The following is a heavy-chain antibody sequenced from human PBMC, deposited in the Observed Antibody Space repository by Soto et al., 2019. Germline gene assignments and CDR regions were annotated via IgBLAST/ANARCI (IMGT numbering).Heavy chain of an antibody. Sequence: QVQLQESGPGLVKPSQTLSLTCTVSGGSISSGGYYWSWIRQHPGKGLEWIGYIYYSGSTYYNPSLKSRVTISVDTSKNQFSLKLSSVTAADTAVYYCARVLVPTEIVVVPKYYYGMDVWGQGTTVTVSS. CDR2: IYYSGST. D-gene: IGHD2-2*01. CDR3: ARVLVPTEIVVVPKYYYGMDV. CDR1: GGSISSGGYY. V-gene: IGHV4-31*03. J-gene: IGHJ6*02.